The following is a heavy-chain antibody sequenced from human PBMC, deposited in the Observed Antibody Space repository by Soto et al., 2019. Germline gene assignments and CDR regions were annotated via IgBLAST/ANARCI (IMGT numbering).Heavy chain of an antibody. CDR2: IYWDDDK. Sequence: SGPTLVNPTQTLTLTCTFYVFSLSTSGVSVGWIRQPPGKALEWLALIYWDDDKRYSPSLVSRLTITKDTSKNQVVLIVTNVDPVDTATYYCLYDCISTSCSGYDYYGMDVWGQGTTVTVSS. J-gene: IGHJ6*02. D-gene: IGHD2-2*01. V-gene: IGHV2-5*02. CDR3: LYDCISTSCSGYDYYGMDV. CDR1: VFSLSTSGVS.